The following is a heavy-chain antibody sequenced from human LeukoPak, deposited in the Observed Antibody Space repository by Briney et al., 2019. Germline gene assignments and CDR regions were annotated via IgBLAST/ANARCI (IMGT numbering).Heavy chain of an antibody. CDR3: AADRGGYDLVGMDV. Sequence: ASVEVSCKASGYTFTDYYIHWVRQAPGQGLEWMGWINPNSGGTNYAQKFQERVTITRDMSTSTAYMELSSLRSEDTAVYYCAADRGGYDLVGMDVWGQGTTVTVSS. J-gene: IGHJ6*02. V-gene: IGHV1-2*02. CDR1: GYTFTDYY. CDR2: INPNSGGT. D-gene: IGHD5-12*01.